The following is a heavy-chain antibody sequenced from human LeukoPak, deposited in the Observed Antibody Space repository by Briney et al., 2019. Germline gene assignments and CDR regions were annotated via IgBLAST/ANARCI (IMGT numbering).Heavy chain of an antibody. V-gene: IGHV4-4*09. J-gene: IGHJ6*03. CDR2: IYTSGST. CDR1: GGSISSYY. Sequence: SETLSLTCTVSGGSISSYYWSWIRQPPGKGLEWIGYIYTSGSTNYDPSLKSRVTISVDTSKNQFSLKLSSVTAADTAVYYCARRDYYYYYMDVWGKGTTVTVSS. CDR3: ARRDYYYYYMDV.